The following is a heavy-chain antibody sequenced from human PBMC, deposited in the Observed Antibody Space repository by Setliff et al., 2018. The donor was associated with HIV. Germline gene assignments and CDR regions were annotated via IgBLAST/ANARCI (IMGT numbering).Heavy chain of an antibody. J-gene: IGHJ6*02. CDR1: GGSFNGYS. CDR2: INHSGST. CDR3: AREDYYYYGMDV. V-gene: IGHV4-34*01. Sequence: SETLSLTCAVYGGSFNGYSWTWIRQPPGKGLEWIGGINHSGSTNYNPSLKSRVTMSVDTSKSQFSLKLSSVTAADTAVYYCAREDYYYYGMDVWGQGTTVTVSS.